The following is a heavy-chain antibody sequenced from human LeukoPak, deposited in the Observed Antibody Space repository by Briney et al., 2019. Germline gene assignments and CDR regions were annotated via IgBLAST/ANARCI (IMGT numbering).Heavy chain of an antibody. CDR2: INHSGST. Sequence: SETLSLTCAVYGGSFSGYYWSWIRQPPGKGLEWIGEINHSGSTNYNPSLKSRVTISVDTSKNQFSLKLSSVTAADTAVYYCARQEPVLLWFGEVPRGNWFDPWGQGTLVTVSS. D-gene: IGHD3-10*01. J-gene: IGHJ5*02. V-gene: IGHV4-34*01. CDR3: ARQEPVLLWFGEVPRGNWFDP. CDR1: GGSFSGYY.